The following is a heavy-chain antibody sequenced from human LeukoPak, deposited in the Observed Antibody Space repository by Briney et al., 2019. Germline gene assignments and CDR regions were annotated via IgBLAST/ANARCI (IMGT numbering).Heavy chain of an antibody. J-gene: IGHJ3*02. D-gene: IGHD2-21*01. V-gene: IGHV4-39*07. CDR2: IYYSGST. CDR1: GGSISSSSYY. CDR3: ARRLAASDAFDI. Sequence: SETLSLTCTVPGGSISSSSYYWGWIRQPPGKGLEWIGSIYYSGSTYYNPSLKSRVTISVDTSKNQFSLKLNSVTAADTAVYYCARRLAASDAFDIWGQGTMVTVSS.